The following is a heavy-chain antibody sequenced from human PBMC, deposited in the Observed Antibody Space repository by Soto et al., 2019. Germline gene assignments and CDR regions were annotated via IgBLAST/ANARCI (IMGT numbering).Heavy chain of an antibody. CDR3: AKGDFDS. Sequence: PGGAPRLLCSTPWLPVHCNSLDLVPPGSGKGLEWVAIIFSGGNTYHTDSVKGRFTVSRDNSKNTLDLQMNTLRADDTAVYYCAKGDFDSWGQGTLVTVSS. CDR2: IFSGGNT. V-gene: IGHV3-53*01. D-gene: IGHD3-16*01. J-gene: IGHJ4*02. CDR1: WLPVHCNS.